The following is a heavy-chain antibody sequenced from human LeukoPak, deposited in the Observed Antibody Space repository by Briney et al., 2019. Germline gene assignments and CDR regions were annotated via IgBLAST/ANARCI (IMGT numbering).Heavy chain of an antibody. J-gene: IGHJ4*02. CDR1: GGSISSGVYY. V-gene: IGHV4-31*03. CDR3: ARETVTTGAFDY. Sequence: PSETLSLTCTVSGGSISSGVYYWSWIRQHPGKGLEWIGYIYYSGSTYYNPSHKSRVTISLDTSKNEFSLKLSSVTAADTAVYYCARETVTTGAFDYWGQGTLVTVSS. CDR2: IYYSGST. D-gene: IGHD4-17*01.